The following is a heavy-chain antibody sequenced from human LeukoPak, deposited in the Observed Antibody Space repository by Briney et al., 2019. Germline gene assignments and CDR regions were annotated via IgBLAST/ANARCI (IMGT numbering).Heavy chain of an antibody. Sequence: GGSLRLSCAASRFTFSSYAMSWVRQAPGKGLEWVSTISGSGGSTYYADSVKGRFTISRDNSKNTLYLQMNSLRAEDTAVYYCASHWAQQVVSDYWGQGTLVTVSS. CDR1: RFTFSSYA. J-gene: IGHJ4*02. CDR2: ISGSGGST. D-gene: IGHD6-13*01. V-gene: IGHV3-23*01. CDR3: ASHWAQQVVSDY.